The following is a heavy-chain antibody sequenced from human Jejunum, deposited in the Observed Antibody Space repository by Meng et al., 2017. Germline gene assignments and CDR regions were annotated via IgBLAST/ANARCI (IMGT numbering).Heavy chain of an antibody. J-gene: IGHJ4*02. Sequence: ASVKVTCKASGYTFTGYYINWVRQAPGQGREWMGWMNPKSGGTNYAQKFQGRVTMTRDTSPSTADMELSSLTSGDTAVYYCAKAGSYCSGGSCFPSGYWGQGTLVTVSS. CDR3: AKAGSYCSGGSCFPSGY. V-gene: IGHV1-2*02. CDR2: MNPKSGGT. CDR1: GYTFTGYY. D-gene: IGHD2-15*01.